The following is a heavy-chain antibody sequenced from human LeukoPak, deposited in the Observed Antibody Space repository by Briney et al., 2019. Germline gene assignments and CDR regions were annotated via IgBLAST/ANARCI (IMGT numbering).Heavy chain of an antibody. CDR1: GGTFSSYA. Sequence: ASVKVSCKASGGTFSSYAISWVRQAPGQGLKWMGGIIPIFGTANYAQKFQGRVTITADESTSTAYMELSSLRSEDTAVYYCAKGYIGAAAENWGQGTLVTVSS. D-gene: IGHD6-13*01. CDR3: AKGYIGAAAEN. J-gene: IGHJ4*02. CDR2: IIPIFGTA. V-gene: IGHV1-69*13.